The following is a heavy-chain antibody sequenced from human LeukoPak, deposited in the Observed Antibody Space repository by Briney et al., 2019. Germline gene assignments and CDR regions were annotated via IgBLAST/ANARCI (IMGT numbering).Heavy chain of an antibody. V-gene: IGHV4-39*07. CDR2: IYYSGST. D-gene: IGHD1-26*01. CDR1: GGSISSYY. Sequence: PSETLSLTCTVSGGSISSYYWGWIRQPPGKGLEWIGSIYYSGSTYYNPSLKSRVTISVDTSKNQFSLKLSSVTAADTAVYYCARLGATGTYYMDVWGKGTTVTVSS. CDR3: ARLGATGTYYMDV. J-gene: IGHJ6*03.